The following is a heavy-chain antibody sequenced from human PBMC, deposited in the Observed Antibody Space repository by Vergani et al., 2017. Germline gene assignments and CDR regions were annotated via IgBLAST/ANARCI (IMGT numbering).Heavy chain of an antibody. J-gene: IGHJ4*02. V-gene: IGHV1-46*01. Sequence: QVQLVQSGAEVKKPGASVKVSCKASGYTFTSYGISWVRQAPGQGLEWMGIINPSGGSTSYAQKFQGRVTMTRDTSTSTVYMELSSLRSEDTAVYYCARTALAGTYETDYWGQGTLVTVSS. CDR2: INPSGGST. CDR3: ARTALAGTYETDY. D-gene: IGHD1-26*01. CDR1: GYTFTSYG.